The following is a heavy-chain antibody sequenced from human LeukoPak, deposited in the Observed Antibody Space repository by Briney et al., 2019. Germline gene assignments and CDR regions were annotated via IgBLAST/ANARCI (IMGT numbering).Heavy chain of an antibody. CDR3: ARANYILTGPYYYYYGMDV. Sequence: SQTLSLTCTVSGGSIRSGSYYWSWIRQPAGKGLEWIGRIYTSGSTNYNPSLKSRVTISVDTSKNQFSLKLSSVTAADTAVYYCARANYILTGPYYYYYGMDVWGQGTTVTVSS. J-gene: IGHJ6*02. V-gene: IGHV4-61*02. D-gene: IGHD3-9*01. CDR1: GGSIRSGSYY. CDR2: IYTSGST.